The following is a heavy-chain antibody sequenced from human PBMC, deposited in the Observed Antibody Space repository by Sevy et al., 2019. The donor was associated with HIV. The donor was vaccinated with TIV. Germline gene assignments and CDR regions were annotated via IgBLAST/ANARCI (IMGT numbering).Heavy chain of an antibody. Sequence: GGCLRLSCAASGFTFSSYDMHWVRQATGKGLEWVSAIGTAGDTYYPGSVKGRFTISRENAKNSLYLQMNSLRAGDTAVYYCARTTSEVGGMDVWGQGTTVTVSS. CDR3: ARTTSEVGGMDV. CDR1: GFTFSSYD. J-gene: IGHJ6*02. V-gene: IGHV3-13*01. CDR2: IGTAGDT.